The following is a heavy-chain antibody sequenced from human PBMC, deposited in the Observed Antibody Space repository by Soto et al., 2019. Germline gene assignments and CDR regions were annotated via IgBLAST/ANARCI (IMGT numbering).Heavy chain of an antibody. Sequence: EEQLLESGGGLVQPGGSLRLSCAASGFTFSSYAMSWVRQAPGKGLEWVSAISGSGGSTYYAESVKGRFTISRDNSKNTLYLQMNSLGAEDTAVYYCAKGPYGPGSFDYWGQGTLVTVSS. CDR2: ISGSGGST. D-gene: IGHD3-10*01. CDR1: GFTFSSYA. J-gene: IGHJ4*02. V-gene: IGHV3-23*01. CDR3: AKGPYGPGSFDY.